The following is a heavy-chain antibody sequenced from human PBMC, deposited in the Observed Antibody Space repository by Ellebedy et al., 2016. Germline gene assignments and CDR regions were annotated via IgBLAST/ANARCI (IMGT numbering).Heavy chain of an antibody. J-gene: IGHJ6*03. D-gene: IGHD2-2*01. Sequence: GESLKISXTASGFTFGDYDLTWLRQAPGKRLEWVGFIRSQPYGGTSEYAASVKGRFTISRDDSKNIAYLQMNSLKSEDTAVYYCSRKAGSTGNFFYYMDVWGKGTTVNVSS. CDR3: SRKAGSTGNFFYYMDV. V-gene: IGHV3-49*03. CDR1: GFTFGDYD. CDR2: IRSQPYGGTS.